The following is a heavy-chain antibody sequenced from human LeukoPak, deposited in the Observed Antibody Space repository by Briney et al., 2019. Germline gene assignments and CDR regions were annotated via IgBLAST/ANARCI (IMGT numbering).Heavy chain of an antibody. Sequence: GGSLRPSCAASGFTFSSYAMSWVRQAPGKGLEWVSAISGSGGSTYYADSVKGRFTISRDNSKNTLYLQMNSLRAEDTAVYYCAKASREVLRFLEWFSDLYYFDYWGQGTLVTVSS. CDR2: ISGSGGST. CDR1: GFTFSSYA. J-gene: IGHJ4*02. V-gene: IGHV3-23*01. D-gene: IGHD3-3*01. CDR3: AKASREVLRFLEWFSDLYYFDY.